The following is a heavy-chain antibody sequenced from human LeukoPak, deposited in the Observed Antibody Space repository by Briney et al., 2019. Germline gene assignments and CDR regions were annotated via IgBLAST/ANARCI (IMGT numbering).Heavy chain of an antibody. CDR2: IYYSGST. V-gene: IGHV4-39*01. Sequence: SETLSLTCTVSGGSISSSSYYWGWIRQPPGKGLEWIGSIYYSGSTYYNPSLKSRVTISVDTSKNQFSLKLSSVTAAVTAVYYCAKSTPVEVDYWGQGALVTVSS. J-gene: IGHJ4*02. CDR1: GGSISSSSYY. CDR3: AKSTPVEVDY.